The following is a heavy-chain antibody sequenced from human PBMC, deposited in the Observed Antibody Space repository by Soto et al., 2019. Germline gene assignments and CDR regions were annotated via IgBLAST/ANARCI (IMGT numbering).Heavy chain of an antibody. CDR2: MSYTTTS. CDR3: TRHGRPDITIFGVGAYNFVT. V-gene: IGHV4-39*01. Sequence: SETLSLTGTVSGGSTRSSSYYWVWIRQPPGKVLEWIGSMSYTTTSYYAPPVRSRAVISVEKAKNQFSLRLSSVTAADTAVYYCTRHGRPDITIFGVGAYNFVTWGQGCLVMVSS. CDR1: GGSTRSSSYY. D-gene: IGHD3-3*01. J-gene: IGHJ1*01.